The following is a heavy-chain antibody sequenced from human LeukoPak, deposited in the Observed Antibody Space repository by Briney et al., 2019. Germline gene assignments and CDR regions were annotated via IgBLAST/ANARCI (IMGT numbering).Heavy chain of an antibody. CDR1: GGSISSYY. CDR3: ARGTTTMDHYAYWG. Sequence: SETLSLTCTVSGGSISSYYWSWIRQPAGKGLEWIGRIYTSGSTKYNPSLKSRVTTSVDTSKNQFSLKLSSVTAADTAVYYSARGTTTMDHYAYWGWGPGTMVTVSS. J-gene: IGHJ3*01. V-gene: IGHV4-4*07. CDR2: IYTSGST. D-gene: IGHD5-18*01.